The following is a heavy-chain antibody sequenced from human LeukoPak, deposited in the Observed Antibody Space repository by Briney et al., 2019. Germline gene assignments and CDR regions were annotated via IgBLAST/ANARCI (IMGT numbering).Heavy chain of an antibody. J-gene: IGHJ5*02. CDR3: AGAVVRAAIDWFDP. CDR1: GGSFSGYY. D-gene: IGHD2-2*01. Sequence: SETLSLTCAVYGGSFSGYYWSWLRQPPGKGLEWIGEINHSGSTNYNPSLKSRVTISVDTSKNQFSLKLSSVTAADAAVYYCAGAVVRAAIDWFDPWGQGTLVTVSS. V-gene: IGHV4-34*01. CDR2: INHSGST.